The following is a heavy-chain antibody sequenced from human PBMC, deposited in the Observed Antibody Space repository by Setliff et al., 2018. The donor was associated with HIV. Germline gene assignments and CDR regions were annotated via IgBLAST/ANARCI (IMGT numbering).Heavy chain of an antibody. V-gene: IGHV5-51*01. Sequence: PGESLKISCKGSGYSFSNYWIGWVRQMPGKGLEWMGIIYPGDSDTRYSPSFQGQVNISADKSINTAYLQWSSLKASDTAMYYCARVRDYYFDYWGQGTLVTVSS. J-gene: IGHJ4*02. CDR1: GYSFSNYW. CDR3: ARVRDYYFDY. CDR2: IYPGDSDT.